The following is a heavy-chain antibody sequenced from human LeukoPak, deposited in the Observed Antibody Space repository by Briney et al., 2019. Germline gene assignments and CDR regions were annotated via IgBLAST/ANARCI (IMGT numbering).Heavy chain of an antibody. Sequence: GGSLRLSGAASGFTFSSYSMNWVRQAPGKGLEWVSSISSSSSYIYYADSVKGRFTISRDNAKNSLYLQMNSLRAEDTAVYYCARVTGARTTSSFDYWGQGTLVTVSS. CDR1: GFTFSSYS. V-gene: IGHV3-21*01. CDR3: ARVTGARTTSSFDY. CDR2: ISSSSSYI. J-gene: IGHJ4*02. D-gene: IGHD4-17*01.